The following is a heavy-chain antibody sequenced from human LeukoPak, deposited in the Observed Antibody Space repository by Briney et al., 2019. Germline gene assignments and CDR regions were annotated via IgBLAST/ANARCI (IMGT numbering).Heavy chain of an antibody. CDR2: IYSGGST. CDR3: ARDRDRGVTIPYFDY. D-gene: IGHD5-24*01. CDR1: GFNLSSNY. V-gene: IGHV3-66*01. Sequence: GGSLRLSCAASGFNLSSNYMSWVRQAPGKGLEWVSGIYSGGSTYYAPSVKGRFTISRDNSKNTFYLQMNSLRAEDTAVYYCARDRDRGVTIPYFDYWGQGTLVTVSS. J-gene: IGHJ4*02.